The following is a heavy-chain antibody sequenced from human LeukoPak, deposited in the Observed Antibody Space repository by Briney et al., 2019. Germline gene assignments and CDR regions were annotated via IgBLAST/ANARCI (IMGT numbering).Heavy chain of an antibody. CDR1: GYSFSSYW. J-gene: IGHJ4*02. Sequence: GESLKISCKASGYSFSSYWVAWVRQMPGKGLEWMGIIYPGDSDTRYSPSFQGQVTISVDKSTSNAYLQWSSLKASDTAVYCATRQGRDSGLEYWGQGTLVTVSS. CDR2: IYPGDSDT. CDR3: ATRQGRDSGLEY. V-gene: IGHV5-51*01. D-gene: IGHD5-12*01.